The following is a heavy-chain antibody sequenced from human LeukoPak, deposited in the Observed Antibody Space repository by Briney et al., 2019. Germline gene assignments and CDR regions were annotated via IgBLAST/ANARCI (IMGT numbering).Heavy chain of an antibody. Sequence: GGSLRLSCTASGFTFGDYAMSWFRQAPGKGLEWVGFIRSKAYGGTTEYAASVKGRFTISRDDSKSIAYLQMNSLKTEDTAVYYCTRGVSGYSYGHDAFDIWGQGTMVTVSS. CDR2: IRSKAYGGTT. J-gene: IGHJ3*02. V-gene: IGHV3-49*03. CDR3: TRGVSGYSYGHDAFDI. D-gene: IGHD5-18*01. CDR1: GFTFGDYA.